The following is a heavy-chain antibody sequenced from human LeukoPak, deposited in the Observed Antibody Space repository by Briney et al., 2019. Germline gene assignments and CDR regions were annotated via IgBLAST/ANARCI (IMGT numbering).Heavy chain of an antibody. D-gene: IGHD6-19*01. CDR2: VYSGGST. J-gene: IGHJ4*02. Sequence: GGSLRLSCAASGFKVITNYMSWVRQAPGKGLEWVSVVYSGGSTFYADSVKGRFTISRDDSNNTLYLQMNSLRAEDTVVYYCARDSSSGWYHDSWGQGTLVTVSS. V-gene: IGHV3-53*01. CDR1: GFKVITNY. CDR3: ARDSSSGWYHDS.